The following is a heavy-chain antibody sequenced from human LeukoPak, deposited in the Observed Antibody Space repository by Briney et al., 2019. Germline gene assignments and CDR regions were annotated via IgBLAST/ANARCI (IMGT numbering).Heavy chain of an antibody. J-gene: IGHJ6*02. CDR1: GYSFTSDY. D-gene: IGHD3-10*02. CDR3: ARPRDVHRGYGLDV. Sequence: GESLKISCKVSGYSFTSDYIAWVRQMPGRGLEWMGIIYPRDSDTRYSPSFYGQVTIAADNSITTAYLQWSSLRASDTAIYYCARPRDVHRGYGLDVWGQGTTVAVSS. V-gene: IGHV5-51*01. CDR2: IYPRDSDT.